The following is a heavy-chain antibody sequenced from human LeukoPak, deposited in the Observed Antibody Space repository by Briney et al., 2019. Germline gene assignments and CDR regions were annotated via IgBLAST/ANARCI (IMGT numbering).Heavy chain of an antibody. CDR3: ARLDYYDSSGYYGGRYYYGMDV. CDR2: IYYSGST. CDR1: GGSISSYY. D-gene: IGHD3-22*01. V-gene: IGHV4-59*08. Sequence: SETLSLTCTVSGGSISSYYWSWTRQPPGKGLEWIGYIYYSGSTNYNPSLKSRVTISVDTSKNQFSLKLSSVTAADTAVYYCARLDYYDSSGYYGGRYYYGMDVWGQGTTVTVSS. J-gene: IGHJ6*02.